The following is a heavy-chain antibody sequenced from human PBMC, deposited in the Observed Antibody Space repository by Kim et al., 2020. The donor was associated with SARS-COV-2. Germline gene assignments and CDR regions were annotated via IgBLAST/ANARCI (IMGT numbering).Heavy chain of an antibody. Sequence: GSLRLSCAASGFTFSSYEMNCVRQAPGKGLEWVSYISSSGSTIYYADSVKGRFTISRDNAKNSLYLQMNSLRAEDTAVYYCAREPMKTITVAENAFDIWGQGTMVTVSS. CDR2: ISSSGSTI. D-gene: IGHD6-19*01. CDR1: GFTFSSYE. V-gene: IGHV3-48*03. J-gene: IGHJ3*02. CDR3: AREPMKTITVAENAFDI.